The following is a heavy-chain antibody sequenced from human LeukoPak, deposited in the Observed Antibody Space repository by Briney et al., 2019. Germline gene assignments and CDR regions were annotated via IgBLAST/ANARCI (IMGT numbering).Heavy chain of an antibody. CDR1: GFTVSSYY. Sequence: GGSLRLSCAASGFTVSSYYMSWVRQAAGKGLEWVAVIYSGCSTYYADSVKGRFTISRDNSKNTLYLQMNSLRAEDTAVYYCADLGGYYMDVWGKGTTVTVSS. D-gene: IGHD3-3*01. V-gene: IGHV3-53*01. CDR3: ADLGGYYMDV. CDR2: IYSGCST. J-gene: IGHJ6*03.